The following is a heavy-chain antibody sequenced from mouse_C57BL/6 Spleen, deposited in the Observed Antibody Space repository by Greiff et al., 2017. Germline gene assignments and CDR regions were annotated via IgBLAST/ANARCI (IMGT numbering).Heavy chain of an antibody. CDR3: ARTGTGFAY. CDR2: IWSGGNT. Sequence: VQLQQSGPGLVQPSQSLSITCTASGFSLTSYGVHWVRQSPGKGLEWLGGIWSGGNTDYNAAFISRLSISKDNSKSQVFFKMNRLQADDTAIYYCARTGTGFAYWGQGTLVTVSA. D-gene: IGHD4-1*01. CDR1: GFSLTSYG. J-gene: IGHJ3*01. V-gene: IGHV2-2*01.